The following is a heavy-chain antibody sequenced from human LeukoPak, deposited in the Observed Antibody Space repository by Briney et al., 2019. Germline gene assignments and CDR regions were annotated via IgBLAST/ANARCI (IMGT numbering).Heavy chain of an antibody. CDR1: GYTFIGYN. CDR2: INPNSGDT. D-gene: IGHD2-2*01. V-gene: IGHV1-2*02. J-gene: IGHJ4*02. Sequence: ASVKVSCKASGYTFIGYNMHWVRQAPGQGLEWMGWINPNSGDTNYAQNFQGRVTMTRDTSVSTAYMELSRLRSDDTAVYYCARCPHRRGSCPHFDYWGQGTLVTVSS. CDR3: ARCPHRRGSCPHFDY.